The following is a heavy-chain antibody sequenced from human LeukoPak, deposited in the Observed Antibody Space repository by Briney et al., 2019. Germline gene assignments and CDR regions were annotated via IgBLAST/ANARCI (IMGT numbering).Heavy chain of an antibody. CDR3: ARLHSSGYLLKKSNAFDI. D-gene: IGHD3-22*01. V-gene: IGHV4-61*01. J-gene: IGHJ3*02. Sequence: PSETLSLTCTVSGGSIRSSSYYWSWIRQPPGKGLEWIGYIYYSGSTNYNPSLKSRVTISVDTSKNQFSLKLSSVTAADTAVYYCARLHSSGYLLKKSNAFDIWGQGTMVTVSS. CDR1: GGSIRSSSYY. CDR2: IYYSGST.